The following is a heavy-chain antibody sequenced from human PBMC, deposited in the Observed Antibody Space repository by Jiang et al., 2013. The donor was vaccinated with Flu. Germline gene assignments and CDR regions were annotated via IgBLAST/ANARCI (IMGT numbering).Heavy chain of an antibody. V-gene: IGHV2-70*11. CDR1: GFSLNTRGIC. J-gene: IGHJ4*02. CDR2: IDWADDK. D-gene: IGHD4-11*01. Sequence: KPTQTLTLTCTFSGFSLNTRGICVNWIRQPPRKALEWLARIDWADDKYYSTSLKTRLTISKDTSKNEVVLTMTNMDPVDTATYYCARGYSNKGLSFDYWGQGTLVTVSS. CDR3: ARGYSNKGLSFDY.